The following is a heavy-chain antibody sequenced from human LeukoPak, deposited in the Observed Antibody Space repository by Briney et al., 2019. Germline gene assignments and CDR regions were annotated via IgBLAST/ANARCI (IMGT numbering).Heavy chain of an antibody. Sequence: SETLSLTCTVSGGSISSSSYYWGWIRQPPGKGLEWIGRIYYSGSTYYNPSLKSRVTISVDTSKNQFSLKLSSVSAADTAVYYCAPLLKDYYDSSGPLLDYWGQGTLVTVSS. CDR1: GGSISSSSYY. V-gene: IGHV4-39*01. CDR3: APLLKDYYDSSGPLLDY. D-gene: IGHD3-22*01. J-gene: IGHJ4*02. CDR2: IYYSGST.